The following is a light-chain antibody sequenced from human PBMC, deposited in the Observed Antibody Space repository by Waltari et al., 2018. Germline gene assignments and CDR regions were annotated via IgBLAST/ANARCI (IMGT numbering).Light chain of an antibody. CDR3: QYFDNLPMFT. CDR1: QDIGGY. J-gene: IGKJ2*01. Sequence: DIQLTQPPSSLAASVGDRVTLTCRASQDIGGYLNWYQQQPGKAPKLLIYKTSILNTGVPSRFSGGSSRIDYTLTITNLQPEDIATYYCQYFDNLPMFTFGPGTKVEIK. V-gene: IGKV1-33*01. CDR2: KTS.